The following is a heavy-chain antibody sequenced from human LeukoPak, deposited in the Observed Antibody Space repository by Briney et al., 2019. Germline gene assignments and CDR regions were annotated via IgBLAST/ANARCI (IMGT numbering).Heavy chain of an antibody. J-gene: IGHJ4*02. CDR1: GFTFSSYL. CDR2: IKPDGSEK. CDR3: ARDFYDSSGYYHGGY. D-gene: IGHD3-22*01. V-gene: IGHV3-7*01. Sequence: GGSLRLSCAASGFTFSSYLMSWVRQAPGKGLEWVAYIKPDGSEKDYVDTVKGRFTISRDNAKNPLYLQMNSLRAEDTAVYYCARDFYDSSGYYHGGYWGQGTLVTVSA.